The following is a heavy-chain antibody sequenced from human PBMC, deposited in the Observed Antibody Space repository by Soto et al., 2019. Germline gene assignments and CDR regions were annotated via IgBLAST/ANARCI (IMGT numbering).Heavy chain of an antibody. V-gene: IGHV3-23*01. Sequence: GGSLRLSCAAAGFTFNTYAMTWLRQAPGKWLEWVSAISGSGGTTYYADSVKGRVTISRDNSKNTLFLEMNSLRADDTAVYYCAKGLVGGSLYYFDYCGQGXPVTVYS. CDR2: ISGSGGTT. J-gene: IGHJ4*02. CDR3: AKGLVGGSLYYFDY. CDR1: GFTFNTYA. D-gene: IGHD1-26*01.